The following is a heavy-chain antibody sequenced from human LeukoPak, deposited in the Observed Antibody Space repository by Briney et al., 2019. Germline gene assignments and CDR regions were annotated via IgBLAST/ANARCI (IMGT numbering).Heavy chain of an antibody. CDR3: ATEESDKAYRPLDY. CDR1: QYTFSLYS. J-gene: IGHJ4*02. Sequence: GGSLRLSCAASQYTFSLYSMNWVRQAPGKRLEWLSYISHDTTTVFYADSVKGRFTISRDNAKNLLYLQMSSLRAEDTAIYYCATEESDKAYRPLDYWGQGTLVTVSS. CDR2: ISHDTTTV. V-gene: IGHV3-48*04. D-gene: IGHD4-11*01.